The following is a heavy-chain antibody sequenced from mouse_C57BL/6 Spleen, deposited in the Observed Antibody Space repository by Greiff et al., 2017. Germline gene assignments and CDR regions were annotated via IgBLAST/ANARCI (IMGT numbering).Heavy chain of an antibody. CDR1: GYTFTSYG. Sequence: LEESGAELARPGASVKLSCKASGYTFTSYGISWVKQSPGQGLEWIGEIYPRSGNTYYNEKFKGKATLTADKSSSTAYMELRSLTSEDSAVYFCAREGVVTFDYWGQGTTLTVSS. J-gene: IGHJ2*01. CDR3: AREGVVTFDY. V-gene: IGHV1-81*01. CDR2: IYPRSGNT. D-gene: IGHD2-5*01.